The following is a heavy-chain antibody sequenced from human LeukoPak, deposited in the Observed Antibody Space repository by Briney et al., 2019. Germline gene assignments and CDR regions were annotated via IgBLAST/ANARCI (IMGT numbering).Heavy chain of an antibody. CDR3: AMSSSWYDRFDP. CDR1: GGSISSSSSY. D-gene: IGHD6-13*01. J-gene: IGHJ5*02. Sequence: PSETLSLTCSVSGGSISSSSSYWGWIRQPPGKGLEWIGSIYYSGSSFDNPALKSRVTISVDTSKNQFSLQLNSVTPEDTAVYYCAMSSSWYDRFDPWGQGILVTVSS. V-gene: IGHV4-39*01. CDR2: IYYSGSS.